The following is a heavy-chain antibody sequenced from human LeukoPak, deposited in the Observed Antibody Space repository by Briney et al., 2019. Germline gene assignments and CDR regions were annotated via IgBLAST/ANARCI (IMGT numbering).Heavy chain of an antibody. CDR1: GFTFSSYA. J-gene: IGHJ5*02. D-gene: IGHD6-19*01. CDR3: AKDSGDTSGNWFDP. V-gene: IGHV3-23*01. Sequence: PGRSLRLSCAASGFTFSSYAMSCVRQAPGKGLVWVSSISGSGGITYYTDSVKGRFTISRDNSKNTLFLQMNSLRAEDTAVYYCAKDSGDTSGNWFDPWGQGTLVTVSS. CDR2: ISGSGGIT.